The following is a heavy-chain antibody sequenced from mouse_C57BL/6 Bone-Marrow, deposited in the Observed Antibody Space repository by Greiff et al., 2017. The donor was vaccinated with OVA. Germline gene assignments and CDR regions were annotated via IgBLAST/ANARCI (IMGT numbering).Heavy chain of an antibody. CDR3: ARWGGYDYLDY. CDR1: GYTFTSYW. Sequence: QVQLQQPGAELVKPGASVKLSCKASGYTFTSYWMHWVKQRPGQGLEWIGMIHPNSGSTNYNEKFKSKATLTVDKSSSTAYMQLSSLASEDSAVXYCARWGGYDYLDYWGKGTTLTVSS. D-gene: IGHD2-4*01. CDR2: IHPNSGST. V-gene: IGHV1-64*01. J-gene: IGHJ2*01.